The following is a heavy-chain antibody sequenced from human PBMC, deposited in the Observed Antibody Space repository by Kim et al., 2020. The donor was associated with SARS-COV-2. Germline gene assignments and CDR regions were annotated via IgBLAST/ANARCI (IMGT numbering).Heavy chain of an antibody. CDR2: IYHDGRT. J-gene: IGHJ5*02. CDR3: ASDGWGLSEVGSNWFDP. CDR1: GDSITKTLYY. V-gene: IGHV4-39*07. Sequence: SETLSLTCTVSGDSITKTLYYWAWIRQTPGRGLDWIGSIYHDGRTYYNPSLKSRVSISVDTSANQFSLKLNSVTAADTALYYCASDGWGLSEVGSNWFDP. D-gene: IGHD3-10*01.